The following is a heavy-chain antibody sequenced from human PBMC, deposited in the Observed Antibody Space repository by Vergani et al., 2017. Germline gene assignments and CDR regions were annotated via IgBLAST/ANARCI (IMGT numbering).Heavy chain of an antibody. CDR3: ARMGGYDEGDAFRIGYFDS. V-gene: IGHV4-31*03. Sequence: QVQLQESGPGLVKPSQTLSLTCSVSGDSISSGAYYWNLIRQHPGKGLEWIGYIYSTGSTHHNPSLRRRINMSVDTSKNQFSLKLNSVTAADTAMYYCARMGGYDEGDAFRIGYFDSWGPGILVTVSS. CDR1: GDSISSGAYY. CDR2: IYSTGST. D-gene: IGHD3-22*01. J-gene: IGHJ4*02.